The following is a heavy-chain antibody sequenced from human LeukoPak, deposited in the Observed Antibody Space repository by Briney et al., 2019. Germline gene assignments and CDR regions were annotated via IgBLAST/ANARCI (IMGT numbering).Heavy chain of an antibody. J-gene: IGHJ6*02. V-gene: IGHV1-18*01. D-gene: IGHD1-26*01. Sequence: ASVKVSCKASGYTFTSYGISWVRQAPGQGLEWMGWISAYNGNTNYAQKLQGRVTMTTDTSTSTAYMELRSLRSDDTAVYYCARDSGSYLHMVGMDVWGQGTTVTVSS. CDR1: GYTFTSYG. CDR3: ARDSGSYLHMVGMDV. CDR2: ISAYNGNT.